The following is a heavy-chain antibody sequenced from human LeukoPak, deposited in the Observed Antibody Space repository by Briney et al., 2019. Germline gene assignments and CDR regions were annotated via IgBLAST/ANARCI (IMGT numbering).Heavy chain of an antibody. D-gene: IGHD2-15*01. CDR3: ARPRGFYGMDV. CDR2: IYSGGGTST. CDR1: GFTVSSNY. Sequence: GGSLRLSCAASGFTVSSNYMSWVRQAPGKGLEWVSYIYSGGGTSTYYAHSLKGQFSISRDISQNPLYLQMNTLRAEGTAVYYCARPRGFYGMDVWGQGTTVTLS. V-gene: IGHV3-66*01. J-gene: IGHJ6*02.